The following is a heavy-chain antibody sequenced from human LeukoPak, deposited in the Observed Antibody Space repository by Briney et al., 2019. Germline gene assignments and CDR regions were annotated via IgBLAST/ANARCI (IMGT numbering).Heavy chain of an antibody. CDR2: IYYSGST. D-gene: IGHD5-18*01. Sequence: SETLSLTCTVSGGSISSYYWSWIRQPPGKGLEWIGYIYYSGSTNYNPSLKSRVTISVDTSKNQFSLKLSSVTAADTAVYYCARASNTAMARPHAFDIWGQGTMVTVSS. V-gene: IGHV4-59*01. CDR1: GGSISSYY. CDR3: ARASNTAMARPHAFDI. J-gene: IGHJ3*02.